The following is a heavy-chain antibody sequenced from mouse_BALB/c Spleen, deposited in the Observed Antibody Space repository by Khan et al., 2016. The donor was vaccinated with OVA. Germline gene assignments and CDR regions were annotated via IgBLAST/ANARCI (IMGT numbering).Heavy chain of an antibody. CDR3: TRSTFAY. Sequence: QVQLKQSGAELVRPGASVTLSCKASGYTFPDYELHWVKQTPVHGLEWIGVIDPKTGVTAYNQKFKGKATLTADKSSNTAYMELRSLTSEDSAVYYCTRSTFAYWGQGTLVTVSA. J-gene: IGHJ3*01. CDR1: GYTFPDYE. V-gene: IGHV1-15*01. CDR2: IDPKTGVT.